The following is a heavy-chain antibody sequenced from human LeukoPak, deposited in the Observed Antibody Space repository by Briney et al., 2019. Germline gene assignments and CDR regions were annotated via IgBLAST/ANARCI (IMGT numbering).Heavy chain of an antibody. CDR3: ASPGEGYSFYYGVDV. CDR1: GFTVSSNY. CDR2: IYSGDST. Sequence: GGSLRLSCAASGFTVSSNYMSWVRQAPGKGLEWVSAIYSGDSTYYADSVKGRFTISRDNSKNTLNLQMNSLRAEDTAVYYCASPGEGYSFYYGVDVWGQGTTVTVSS. J-gene: IGHJ6*02. D-gene: IGHD5-24*01. V-gene: IGHV3-66*01.